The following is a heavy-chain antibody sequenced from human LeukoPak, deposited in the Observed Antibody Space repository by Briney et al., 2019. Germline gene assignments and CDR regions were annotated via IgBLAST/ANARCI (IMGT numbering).Heavy chain of an antibody. CDR3: ARRQIYGDYGGDY. D-gene: IGHD4-17*01. Sequence: GGSLRLSCAASGFTFSSYAMSWVRQAPGKGLEWVSAISGSGGSTYYADSVKGRFTISRDNAKNSLYLQMNSLRAEDTAVYYCARRQIYGDYGGDYWGQGTLVTVSS. V-gene: IGHV3-23*01. CDR2: ISGSGGST. CDR1: GFTFSSYA. J-gene: IGHJ4*02.